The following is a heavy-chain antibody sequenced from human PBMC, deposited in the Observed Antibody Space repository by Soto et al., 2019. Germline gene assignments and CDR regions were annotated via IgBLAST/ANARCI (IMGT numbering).Heavy chain of an antibody. CDR3: ARGGEDIVLMVYAFDY. CDR1: GGSFSGYY. Sequence: SETLSLTCAVYGGSFSGYYWSWIRQPPGKGLEWIGEINHSGSTNYNPSLKSRVTISVDTSKNQFSLKLSSVTAADTAVYYCARGGEDIVLMVYAFDYWGQGTLVTVSS. D-gene: IGHD2-8*01. V-gene: IGHV4-34*01. CDR2: INHSGST. J-gene: IGHJ4*02.